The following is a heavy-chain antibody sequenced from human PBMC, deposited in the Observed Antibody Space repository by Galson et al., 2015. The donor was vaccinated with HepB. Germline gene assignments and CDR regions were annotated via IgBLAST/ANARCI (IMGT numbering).Heavy chain of an antibody. CDR1: GYTFTSYG. D-gene: IGHD2-2*01. CDR3: ARDYCSSTSCYSGASDY. V-gene: IGHV1-18*01. CDR2: ISAYNGNT. J-gene: IGHJ4*02. Sequence: SVKVSCKASGYTFTSYGISWVRQAPGQGLEWMGWISAYNGNTNYAQKLQGRVTMTTDTSTSTAYMELRSLRSDDTAVYYCARDYCSSTSCYSGASDYWGQGTLVTVSS.